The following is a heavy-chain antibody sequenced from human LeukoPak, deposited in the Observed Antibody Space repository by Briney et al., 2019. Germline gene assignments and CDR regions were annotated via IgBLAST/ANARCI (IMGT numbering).Heavy chain of an antibody. Sequence: GGSLRLSCAASGFTVSSNYMSWFRQAPGKGLEWVGFIRSKAYGGTTEYAASVKGRFTISRDDSKSIAYLQMNSLKTEDTAVYYCTREQTYYYDSSAQAADYWGQGTLVTVSS. D-gene: IGHD3-22*01. J-gene: IGHJ4*02. CDR1: GFTVSSNY. CDR3: TREQTYYYDSSAQAADY. CDR2: IRSKAYGGTT. V-gene: IGHV3-49*03.